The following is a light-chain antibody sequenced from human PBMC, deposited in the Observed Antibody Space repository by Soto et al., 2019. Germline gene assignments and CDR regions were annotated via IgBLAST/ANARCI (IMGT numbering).Light chain of an antibody. J-gene: IGKJ4*01. Sequence: DIQMTQSPSTLSASVGDRVTITCRASQSITSWLAWYQQKPGKAPNLLIYDASSLQSGVPSRFSGSGSGTEYSLTISSYQPADDATYYCKQYTGHYDIAFGGGTKVDIK. CDR3: KQYTGHYDIA. CDR1: QSITSW. V-gene: IGKV1-5*01. CDR2: DAS.